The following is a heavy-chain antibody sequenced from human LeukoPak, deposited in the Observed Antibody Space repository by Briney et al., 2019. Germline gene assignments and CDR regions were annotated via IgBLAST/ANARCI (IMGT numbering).Heavy chain of an antibody. CDR1: GFTFSSYS. CDR2: ISSSSSTI. CDR3: AELGITMIGGV. J-gene: IGHJ6*04. Sequence: GGSLRLSCAASGFTFSSYSMNWVRQAPGKGLEWVSYISSSSSTIYYADSVKGRFTISRDNAKNTLYLQMNSLRAEDTAVYYCAELGITMIGGVWGKGTTVTISS. D-gene: IGHD3-10*02. V-gene: IGHV3-48*04.